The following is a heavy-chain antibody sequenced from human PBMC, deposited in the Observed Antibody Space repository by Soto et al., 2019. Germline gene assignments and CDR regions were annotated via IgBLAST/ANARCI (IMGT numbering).Heavy chain of an antibody. J-gene: IGHJ4*02. CDR3: ARLNGDPDS. CDR2: FSHTGGT. Sequence: QVQLQESGPGLVKPSQTLSLTCTVSGASINSGGYSWTWIRQPPGEGLEWIGYFSHTGGTYYNPSLKGPGHISKGRSKNHLSLKLKSVTAADTAVYYCARLNGDPDSWGQGTLVTVSS. CDR1: GASINSGGYS. D-gene: IGHD7-27*01. V-gene: IGHV4-30-2*01.